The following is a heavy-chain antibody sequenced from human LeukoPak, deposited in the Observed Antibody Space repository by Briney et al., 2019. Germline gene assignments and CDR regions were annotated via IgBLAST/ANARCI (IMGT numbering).Heavy chain of an antibody. CDR3: ARAEYSSGWWDY. Sequence: ASVKVSCKASGYTFTGYYMHWVRQAPGQGLEWMGRINPNSGGTNYAQKFQGRVTMTRDTSISTAYMELSRLRSDDTAVYYCARAEYSSGWWDYWGQGTLVTVSS. CDR2: INPNSGGT. CDR1: GYTFTGYY. J-gene: IGHJ4*02. D-gene: IGHD6-19*01. V-gene: IGHV1-2*06.